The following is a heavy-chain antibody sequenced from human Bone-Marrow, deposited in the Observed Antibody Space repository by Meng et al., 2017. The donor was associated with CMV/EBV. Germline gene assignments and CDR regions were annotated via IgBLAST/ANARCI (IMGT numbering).Heavy chain of an antibody. V-gene: IGHV2-5*01. J-gene: IGHJ5*02. CDR1: EFTLRTSGVG. Sequence: LTGTGTYTEFTLRTSGVGVGWIRQPPGKALEWLALIYWNDDKRYSPSLKSRLTITKDTSKNQVVLTMTNMDPVDTATYYCAHASGYDFWSGYYLTFYNWFDPWGQGTLVTVSS. CDR2: IYWNDDK. CDR3: AHASGYDFWSGYYLTFYNWFDP. D-gene: IGHD3-3*01.